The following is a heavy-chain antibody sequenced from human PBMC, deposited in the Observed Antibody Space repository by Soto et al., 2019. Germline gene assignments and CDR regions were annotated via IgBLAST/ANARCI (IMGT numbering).Heavy chain of an antibody. CDR2: MSYDGSNK. CDR1: GFTFSSYA. D-gene: IGHD6-13*01. J-gene: IGHJ4*02. Sequence: QVQLVESGGGVVQPGRSLRLSCAASGFTFSSYAMHWVRQAPGKGLEWVAVMSYDGSNKYYADSVKGRFTISRDNSKNTLYLQMNSLRAEDTAVYYCAREGGAAAGTQDYWGQGTLVTVSS. CDR3: AREGGAAAGTQDY. V-gene: IGHV3-30-3*01.